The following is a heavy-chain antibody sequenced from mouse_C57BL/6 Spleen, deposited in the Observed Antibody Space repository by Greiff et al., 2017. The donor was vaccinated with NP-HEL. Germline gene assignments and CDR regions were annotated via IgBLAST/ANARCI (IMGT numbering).Heavy chain of an antibody. V-gene: IGHV1-15*01. CDR2: IDPETGGT. CDR3: TRRTTVVATDY. J-gene: IGHJ4*01. Sequence: QVHVKQSGAELVRPGASVTLSCKASGYTFTDYEMHWVKQTPVHGLEWIGAIDPETGGTAYNQKFKGKAILTADKSSSTAYMELRSLTSEDSAVYYCTRRTTVVATDYWGQGTSVTVSS. CDR1: GYTFTDYE. D-gene: IGHD1-1*01.